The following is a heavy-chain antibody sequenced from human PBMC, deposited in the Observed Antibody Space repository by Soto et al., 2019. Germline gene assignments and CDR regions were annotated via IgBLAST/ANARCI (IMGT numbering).Heavy chain of an antibody. J-gene: IGHJ4*02. D-gene: IGHD3-9*01. Sequence: ASVKVSCKASGYTFISYGISWVRLAPGQGLESMGWISAYNGNTNYAQKLRGRVTMTTDTSTSTAHRELRRLRSDDTAVYYCARHRLRYFDWLLPPDQDYWAQRTLV. CDR2: ISAYNGNT. CDR1: GYTFISYG. V-gene: IGHV1-18*01. CDR3: ARHRLRYFDWLLPPDQDY.